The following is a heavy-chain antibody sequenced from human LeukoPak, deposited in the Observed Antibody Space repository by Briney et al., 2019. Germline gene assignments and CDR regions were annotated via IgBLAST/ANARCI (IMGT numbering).Heavy chain of an antibody. CDR3: AKDRSYCSGGSCYSFWFDP. Sequence: PGGSLRLSCAASGFTFSSYAMSWVRQAPGKGLEWVSAISSSGGSTYYADSVKGRFTISRDNSKNTLYLQMNSLRAEDTAVYYCAKDRSYCSGGSCYSFWFDPWGQGTLVTVSS. CDR1: GFTFSSYA. V-gene: IGHV3-23*01. J-gene: IGHJ5*02. D-gene: IGHD2-15*01. CDR2: ISSSGGST.